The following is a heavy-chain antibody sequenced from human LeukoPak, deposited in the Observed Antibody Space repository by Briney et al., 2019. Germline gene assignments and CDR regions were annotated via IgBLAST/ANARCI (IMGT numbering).Heavy chain of an antibody. V-gene: IGHV3-66*01. CDR1: GFTVSSNY. CDR2: ISSGGST. Sequence: GGSLRLSCAASGFTVSSNYMSWVRQAPGKGLEWVSVISSGGSTNYADSVKGRFTISRDNSKNTLNLQMNSLRAEDTAMYYCARDSMIVGWYFQHWGQGTLVTVSS. CDR3: ARDSMIVGWYFQH. D-gene: IGHD3-22*01. J-gene: IGHJ1*01.